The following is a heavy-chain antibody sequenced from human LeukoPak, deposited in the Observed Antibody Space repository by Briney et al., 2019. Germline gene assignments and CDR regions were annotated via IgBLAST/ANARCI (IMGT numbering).Heavy chain of an antibody. J-gene: IGHJ4*01. CDR3: ARDHDSYGFCVY. CDR2: INPSGAST. D-gene: IGHD5-18*01. CDR1: GYTFTSSY. V-gene: IGHV1-46*01. Sequence: ASVKVSCKASGYTFTSSYMHWVRQAPGQGLEWMGIINPSGASTSYAQKFQGRVTMTRDTSTSTVYMELSSLRSEDTAVYYCARDHDSYGFCVYWGQEPWSPSPQ.